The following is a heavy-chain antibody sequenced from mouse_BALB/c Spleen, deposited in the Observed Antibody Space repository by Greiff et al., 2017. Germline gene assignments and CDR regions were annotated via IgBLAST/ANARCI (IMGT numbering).Heavy chain of an antibody. D-gene: IGHD2-2*01. CDR2: INPYNGAT. J-gene: IGHJ3*01. Sequence: EVQLQQSGPELVKPGASVKISCKASGYSFTGYYMHWVKQSHVKSLEWIGRINPYNGATSYNQNFKDKASLTVDKSSSTAYMELHSLTSEDSAVYYCARGEGYEAWFADWGQGTLVTVSA. CDR3: ARGEGYEAWFAD. CDR1: GYSFTGYY. V-gene: IGHV1-31*01.